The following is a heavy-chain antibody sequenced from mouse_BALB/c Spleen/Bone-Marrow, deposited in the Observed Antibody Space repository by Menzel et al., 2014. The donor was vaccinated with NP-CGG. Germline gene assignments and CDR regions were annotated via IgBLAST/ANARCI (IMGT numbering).Heavy chain of an antibody. J-gene: IGHJ2*01. CDR3: ARQGYYGKGDY. Sequence: EVKLQESGGGLVQPGGSLKLSCAASGFDFSRYWMSWVRQAPGKGLEWIGEINPDSSTINYTTSLKDKFIISRDNAKNTLYLQMSKVRAEDTALYYCARQGYYGKGDYWGQGTTLTVSS. CDR1: GFDFSRYW. D-gene: IGHD2-1*01. CDR2: INPDSSTI. V-gene: IGHV4-1*02.